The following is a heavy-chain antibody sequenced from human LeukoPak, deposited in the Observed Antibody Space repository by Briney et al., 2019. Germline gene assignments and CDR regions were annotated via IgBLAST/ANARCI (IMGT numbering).Heavy chain of an antibody. V-gene: IGHV4-59*01. J-gene: IGHJ3*02. CDR1: GGSISSYY. D-gene: IGHD3-3*01. CDR2: IYYSGST. Sequence: SETLSLTCTVSGGSISSYYWSWIRQPPGKGLEWIGYIYYSGSTNYNPSLKSRVTISVDTSKNQFSLKLSSVTAADTAVYYCARGLILEWLPDAFDIWGQGTMVTVSS. CDR3: ARGLILEWLPDAFDI.